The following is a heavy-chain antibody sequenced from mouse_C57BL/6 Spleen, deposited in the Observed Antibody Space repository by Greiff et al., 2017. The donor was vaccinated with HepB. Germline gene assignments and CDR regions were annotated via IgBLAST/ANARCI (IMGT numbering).Heavy chain of an antibody. D-gene: IGHD1-1*01. J-gene: IGHJ2*01. CDR3: APSITTVLDY. CDR1: GYTFTDYY. V-gene: IGHV1-26*01. CDR2: INPNNGGT. Sequence: EVQLQQSGPELVKPGASVKISCTASGYTFTDYYMNWVQQSHGKSLEWIGDINPNNGGTSYNQKFTGKATLTVDKSSSTAYMELRSLTSADSAVYYCAPSITTVLDYWGQGTTLTVSS.